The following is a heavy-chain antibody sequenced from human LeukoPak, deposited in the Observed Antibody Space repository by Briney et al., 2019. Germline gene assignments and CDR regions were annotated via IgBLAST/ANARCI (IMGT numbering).Heavy chain of an antibody. CDR2: MGPNSGNT. CDR1: GYTFTGHY. Sequence: ASVKVSCKASGYTFTGHYMHWVRQATGQGLEWMGWMGPNSGNTGYAQKFQGRVTMTRNTSISTAYMELSSLRSEDTAVYYCARGIWGSGSYFDYWGQGTLVTVSS. D-gene: IGHD3-10*01. CDR3: ARGIWGSGSYFDY. J-gene: IGHJ4*02. V-gene: IGHV1-8*02.